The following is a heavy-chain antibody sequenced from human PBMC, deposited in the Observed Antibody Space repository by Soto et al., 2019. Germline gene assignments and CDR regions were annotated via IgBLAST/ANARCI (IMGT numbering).Heavy chain of an antibody. CDR3: ARESHDILTGPPWVWYFDL. D-gene: IGHD3-9*01. CDR2: INDRGSI. J-gene: IGHJ2*01. Sequence: QVQLQQWGAGPLRPLETLSLTCGVSGGSFSGYYWAWIRQSPGKGLEWIGEINDRGSINYNPSLKSRVSISVDTSKNHYSLNLWSVTAADTAAYYCARESHDILTGPPWVWYFDLWGRGTLVTVSS. V-gene: IGHV4-34*01. CDR1: GGSFSGYY.